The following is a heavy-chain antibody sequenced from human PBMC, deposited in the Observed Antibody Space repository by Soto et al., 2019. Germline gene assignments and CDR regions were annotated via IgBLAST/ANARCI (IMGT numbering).Heavy chain of an antibody. Sequence: SETLSLTCTVSGASITGSSYWSWIRQPAGKGLEWIGRFSLSGTTNYNPSLRSRVTMSADVSKNQFSLRLTSVTAADTALYYCARGMTPPGAPAWYYFDSWGQGTLVTVSS. CDR1: GASITGSSY. D-gene: IGHD2-8*02. CDR3: ARGMTPPGAPAWYYFDS. CDR2: FSLSGTT. J-gene: IGHJ4*02. V-gene: IGHV4-4*07.